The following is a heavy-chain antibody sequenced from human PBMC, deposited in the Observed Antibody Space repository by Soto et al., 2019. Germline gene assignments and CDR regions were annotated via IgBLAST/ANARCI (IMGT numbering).Heavy chain of an antibody. CDR2: INPNSGGT. J-gene: IGHJ6*02. CDR3: ARDGSGYGMDV. V-gene: IGHV1-2*04. Sequence: ASVKVSCTASGGTFSSYAISWVRQAPGQGLEWMGWINPNSGGTNYAQEFQGWVTMTRDTSISTAYMELSRLRSDDTAVYYCARDGSGYGMDVWGQGTTVTVSS. D-gene: IGHD3-3*01. CDR1: GGTFSSYA.